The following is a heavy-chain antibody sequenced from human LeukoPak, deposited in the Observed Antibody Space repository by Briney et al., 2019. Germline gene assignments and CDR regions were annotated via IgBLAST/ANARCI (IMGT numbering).Heavy chain of an antibody. Sequence: PSETLSLTCAVYGGSFSGYYWSWIRQPPGKGLEWIGEINHSGSTNYNPSLKSRVTISVDTSKNQFSLKLSSVTAADTAVYYCARVRGGRGQQSPRHYGMDVGGKGTRVTVP. CDR2: INHSGST. CDR3: ARVRGGRGQQSPRHYGMDV. CDR1: GGSFSGYY. D-gene: IGHD5-24*01. V-gene: IGHV4-34*01. J-gene: IGHJ6*04.